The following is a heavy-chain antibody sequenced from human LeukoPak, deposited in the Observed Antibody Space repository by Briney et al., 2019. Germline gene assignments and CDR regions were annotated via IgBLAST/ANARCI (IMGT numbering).Heavy chain of an antibody. Sequence: PPESLSLTCAVYAGSFSSFYWSWIRQLPGKGLEWVGEINPSGSTNFNPSLKSGVTISVETSTNQFSLKLSCVTAAAPAAYYCVMSGGSWYDAFDIWGQGTMVTVSS. CDR2: INPSGST. CDR3: VMSGGSWYDAFDI. J-gene: IGHJ3*02. CDR1: AGSFSSFY. V-gene: IGHV4-34*01. D-gene: IGHD2-15*01.